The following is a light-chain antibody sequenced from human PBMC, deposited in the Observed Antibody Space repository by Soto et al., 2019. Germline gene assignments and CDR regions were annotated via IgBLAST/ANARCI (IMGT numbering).Light chain of an antibody. Sequence: TQSPSTLSLSPGERATLSCRASQSVSSYLGWYQQKPGQAPRLLIYDASNRATGIPARFSGSGSGTDFTLTISSLEPEDFAVYYCQHRSNWPLTFGGGTKVEIK. CDR1: QSVSSY. V-gene: IGKV3-11*01. CDR3: QHRSNWPLT. CDR2: DAS. J-gene: IGKJ4*01.